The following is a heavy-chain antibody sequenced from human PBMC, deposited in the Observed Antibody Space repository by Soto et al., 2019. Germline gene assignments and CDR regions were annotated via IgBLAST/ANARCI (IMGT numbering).Heavy chain of an antibody. CDR1: GYTFTSYG. V-gene: IGHV1-18*03. J-gene: IGHJ4*02. CDR2: ISAYNGNT. Sequence: QVQLVQSGAEVKKPGASVKVSCKASGYTFTSYGISWVRQAPGQGVEWMGWISAYNGNTTYAQKFKGRVTMTTDTSTSSAYMGLRSLRSDAMAVYCCARGVRWTPPDYRAQGPLVTVSS. CDR3: ARGVRWTPPDY. D-gene: IGHD2-15*01.